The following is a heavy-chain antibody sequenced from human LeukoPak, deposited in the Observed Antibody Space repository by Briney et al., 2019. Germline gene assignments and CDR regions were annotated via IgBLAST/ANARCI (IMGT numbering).Heavy chain of an antibody. CDR3: VVGGSPGY. CDR1: GLAFSAYK. CDR2: ISTDGYTT. D-gene: IGHD2-15*01. V-gene: IGHV3-74*01. Sequence: GGSLRLSCAASGLAFSAYKMHWVRQAPRKGLVWVPRISTDGYTTDYADFVQGRFTASRDNTKNTWSLEMNSLRAEDTAVYYCVVGGSPGYWGQGTLLTVSS. J-gene: IGHJ4*02.